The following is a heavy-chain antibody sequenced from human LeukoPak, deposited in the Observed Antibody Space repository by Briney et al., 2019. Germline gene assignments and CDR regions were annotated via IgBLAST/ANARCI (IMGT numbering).Heavy chain of an antibody. CDR3: AKEPQRYCSGGSCYYSENSPIDY. Sequence: GGSLRLSCAASGFTFSSYSMNWVREAPGKGLEWVSLITSSSNYIYYADSVKGRFTISRDNAKNSLYLQMNSLRAEDTALYYCAKEPQRYCSGGSCYYSENSPIDYWGQGTLVTVSS. V-gene: IGHV3-21*04. CDR1: GFTFSSYS. CDR2: ITSSSNYI. D-gene: IGHD2-15*01. J-gene: IGHJ4*02.